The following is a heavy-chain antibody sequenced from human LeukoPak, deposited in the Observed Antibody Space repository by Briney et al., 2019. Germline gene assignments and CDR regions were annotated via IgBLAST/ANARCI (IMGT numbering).Heavy chain of an antibody. CDR1: GFTFSSYE. V-gene: IGHV3-48*03. J-gene: IGHJ4*02. D-gene: IGHD6-13*01. CDR2: TSSSGRTI. Sequence: GGSLRLSCAVSGFTFSSYEMNWVRQAPGKGLEWVSYTSSSGRTIYYADSVRGRFTISRDSAKNSLYLQMNSLRVEDTAVYYCARRAIAEGFDYWGQGTLVTVSS. CDR3: ARRAIAEGFDY.